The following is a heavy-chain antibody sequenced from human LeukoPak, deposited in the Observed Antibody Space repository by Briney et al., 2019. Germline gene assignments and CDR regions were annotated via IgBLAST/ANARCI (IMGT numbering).Heavy chain of an antibody. Sequence: GASVKVSCKASGYTFTSYDINWVRQATGQGLEWMGWMNPNSGNTGCAQKFQGRVTITADESTSTAYMELSSLRSEDTAVYYCARGNSGSYYQPIDYWGQGTLVTVSS. D-gene: IGHD1-26*01. J-gene: IGHJ4*02. CDR2: MNPNSGNT. CDR3: ARGNSGSYYQPIDY. V-gene: IGHV1-8*03. CDR1: GYTFTSYD.